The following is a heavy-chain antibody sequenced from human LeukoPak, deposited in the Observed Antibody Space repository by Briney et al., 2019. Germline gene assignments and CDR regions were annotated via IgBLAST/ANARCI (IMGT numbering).Heavy chain of an antibody. CDR3: ARVLLWFGTDY. CDR1: GGSFSGYY. CDR2: INHSGST. Sequence: SGTLSLTCAVYGGSFSGYYWSWIRQPPGKGLEWIGEINHSGSTNYNPSLKSRVTISVDTSKNQFSLKLSSVTAADTAVYYCARVLLWFGTDYWGQGTLVTVSS. D-gene: IGHD3-10*01. J-gene: IGHJ4*01. V-gene: IGHV4-34*01.